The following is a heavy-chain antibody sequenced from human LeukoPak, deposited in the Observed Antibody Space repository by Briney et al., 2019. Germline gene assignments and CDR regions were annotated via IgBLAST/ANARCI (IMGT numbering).Heavy chain of an antibody. D-gene: IGHD2-2*01. J-gene: IGHJ6*02. CDR1: GGSFSRYY. V-gene: IGHV4-34*01. Sequence: SDTLSLTCAVYGGSFSRYYLSWIRQPPGKELEWIGEITHSGSTNYNPSGKSRVNISVDTSKRQFSLKLSSVTAADTAVYYCARGLKIVVVPAATRRGYGMDAWGQGTPVTVSS. CDR2: ITHSGST. CDR3: ARGLKIVVVPAATRRGYGMDA.